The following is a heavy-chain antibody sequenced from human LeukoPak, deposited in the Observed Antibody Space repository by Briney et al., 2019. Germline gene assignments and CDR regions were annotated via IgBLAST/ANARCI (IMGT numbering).Heavy chain of an antibody. CDR1: GYTLTELS. Sequence: ASVKVSCKVSGYTLTELSMHWVRQAPGKGLEWMGGFYPEDGETIYAQKFQGRVTMTEDTSTYTAYMELSSLRSEDTAVYYCATDRGYDYVWGSPPYYTWGQGTLVTVSS. D-gene: IGHD3-16*01. CDR3: ATDRGYDYVWGSPPYYT. J-gene: IGHJ5*02. CDR2: FYPEDGET. V-gene: IGHV1-24*01.